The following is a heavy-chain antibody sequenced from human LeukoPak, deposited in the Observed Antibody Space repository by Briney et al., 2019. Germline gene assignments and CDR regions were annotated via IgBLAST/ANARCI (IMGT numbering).Heavy chain of an antibody. V-gene: IGHV5-51*01. CDR3: ARPSAAAALVAFDY. J-gene: IGHJ4*02. Sequence: GESLKISCKGSGYSLTSYWIGWVRQMPGKGLEWMGIIYPGDPDTRYSPSFQGQVTISADKSISTAYLQWSSLKASDTAMYYCARPSAAAALVAFDYWGQGTLVTVSS. CDR2: IYPGDPDT. D-gene: IGHD6-13*01. CDR1: GYSLTSYW.